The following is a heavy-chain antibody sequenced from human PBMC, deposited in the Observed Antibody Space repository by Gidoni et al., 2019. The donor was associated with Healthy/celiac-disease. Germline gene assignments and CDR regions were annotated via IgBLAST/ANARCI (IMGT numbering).Heavy chain of an antibody. CDR2: IYYSGST. D-gene: IGHD1-20*01. CDR3: ASPLPITGTTR. J-gene: IGHJ4*02. V-gene: IGHV4-39*01. Sequence: QLQLQESGPGLVKPSVTLSLTCTVSGGSISSSSYYWGWIRQPPGKGLEWIGSIYYSGSTYYNPSLKSRVTISVDTSKNQFSLKLSSVTAADTAVYYCASPLPITGTTRWGQGTLVTVSS. CDR1: GGSISSSSYY.